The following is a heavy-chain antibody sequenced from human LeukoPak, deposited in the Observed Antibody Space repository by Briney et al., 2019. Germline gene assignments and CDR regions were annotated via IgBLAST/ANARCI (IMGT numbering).Heavy chain of an antibody. CDR1: GFTFSSYA. CDR2: ISGSGGST. J-gene: IGHJ4*02. V-gene: IGHV3-23*01. CDR3: TTDTLVRSRDY. D-gene: IGHD4-23*01. Sequence: GGSLRLSCAASGFTFSSYAMSWVRQAPGKGLEWVSAISGSGGSTYYADSVKGRFTISRDNSKNTLYLQMNSLRAEDTAVYYCTTDTLVRSRDYWGQGTLVTVSS.